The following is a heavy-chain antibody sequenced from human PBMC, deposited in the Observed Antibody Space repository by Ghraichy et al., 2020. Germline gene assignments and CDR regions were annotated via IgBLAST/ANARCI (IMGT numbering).Heavy chain of an antibody. CDR2: ISGSGGST. CDR1: GFTFSSYA. V-gene: IGHV3-23*01. Sequence: GESLNISCAASGFTFSSYAMSWVRQAPGKELEWVSAISGSGGSTYYADSVKGRFTISRDNSKNTLYLQMNSLRAEDTAVYYCAKDRRIVVVILDYWGQGTLVTVSS. CDR3: AKDRRIVVVILDY. D-gene: IGHD3-22*01. J-gene: IGHJ4*02.